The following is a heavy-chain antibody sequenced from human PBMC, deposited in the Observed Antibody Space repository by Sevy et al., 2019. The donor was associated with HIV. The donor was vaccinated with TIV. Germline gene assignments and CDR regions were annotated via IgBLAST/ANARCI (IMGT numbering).Heavy chain of an antibody. V-gene: IGHV3-23*01. CDR3: AKPNYDSSGDYYLRDWGKDAFDI. CDR2: ISGRGSNT. J-gene: IGHJ3*02. CDR1: GFTFSSYA. Sequence: GGSLRLSCAASGFTFSSYAMSWVRQAPGKGLEWVSTISGRGSNTYYADSVKGRFIISRDNSKDTLYLQVNSLRAEDAAVYYFAKPNYDSSGDYYLRDWGKDAFDIWGQGTMVTVSS. D-gene: IGHD3-22*01.